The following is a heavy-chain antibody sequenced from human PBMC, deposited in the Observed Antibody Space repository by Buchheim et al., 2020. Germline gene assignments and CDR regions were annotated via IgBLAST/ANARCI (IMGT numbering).Heavy chain of an antibody. CDR2: IIPILGIA. CDR1: GGTFSSYT. CDR3: ARESSGSYYAGSLGYFDY. D-gene: IGHD1-26*01. Sequence: QVQLVQSGAEVKKPGSSVKVSCKASGGTFSSYTISWVRQAPGQGLEWMGRIIPILGIANYAQKFQGRVTITADKSTSTAYMELSSLRSEDTAVYYCARESSGSYYAGSLGYFDYWGQGTL. J-gene: IGHJ4*02. V-gene: IGHV1-69*08.